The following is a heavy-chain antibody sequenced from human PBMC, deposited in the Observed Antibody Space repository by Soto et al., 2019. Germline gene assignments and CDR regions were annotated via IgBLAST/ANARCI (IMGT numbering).Heavy chain of an antibody. CDR2: IYHSGSA. D-gene: IGHD3-22*01. V-gene: IGHV4-39*01. J-gene: IGHJ4*02. CDR3: ARLAYYFDSSGSYQTSPFDY. Sequence: TSDTLSLTCTVSGGSISSSRYYWGWVRQPPWKGLEWIGIIYHSGSAYYNPSLESRVTISVDTSNNQLSLKLISVTAADTAVYYCARLAYYFDSSGSYQTSPFDYWGQGXLVTVYS. CDR1: GGSISSSRYY.